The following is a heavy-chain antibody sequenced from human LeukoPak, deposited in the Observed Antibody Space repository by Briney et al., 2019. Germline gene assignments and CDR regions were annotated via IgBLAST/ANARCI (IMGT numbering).Heavy chain of an antibody. V-gene: IGHV4-59*08. CDR1: GGSISSYY. J-gene: IGHJ4*02. D-gene: IGHD1-14*01. CDR2: IYYSGNA. CDR3: ARHEPLGRGAWDY. Sequence: SETLSLTCTVSGGSISSYYWSWIRQPPGKGLEWIGYIYYSGNADSNPSLKSRVTMSVDTSRNQFSLKLTSVTAADTAVYYCARHEPLGRGAWDYWGQGILVTVSS.